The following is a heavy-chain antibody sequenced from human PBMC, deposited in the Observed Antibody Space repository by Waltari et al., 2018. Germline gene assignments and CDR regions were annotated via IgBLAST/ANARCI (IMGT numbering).Heavy chain of an antibody. D-gene: IGHD2-15*01. V-gene: IGHV1-69*13. CDR3: ARVTSIVVVVAAGAFDI. Sequence: QVQLVQSGAEVKKPGSSVTVSCKASGGTFSSYAISWVRQAPGQGLEWMGGIIPIFGTANYAQKFQGRVTITADESTSTAYMELSSLRSEDTAVYYCARVTSIVVVVAAGAFDIWGQGTMVTVSS. CDR1: GGTFSSYA. CDR2: IIPIFGTA. J-gene: IGHJ3*02.